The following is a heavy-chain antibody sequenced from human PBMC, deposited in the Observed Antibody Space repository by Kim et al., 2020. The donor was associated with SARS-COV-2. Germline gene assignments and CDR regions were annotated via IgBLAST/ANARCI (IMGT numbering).Heavy chain of an antibody. CDR3: ARDRRVGTISGVVKGGMDV. J-gene: IGHJ6*02. CDR1: GYTFTGYY. D-gene: IGHD3-3*01. CDR2: INPNSGGT. Sequence: ASVKVSCKASGYTFTGYYMHWVRQAPGQGLEWMGWINPNSGGTNYAQKFQGWVTMTRDTSISTAYTELSRLRSDDTAVYYCARDRRVGTISGVVKGGMDVWAQGTTVTVSS. V-gene: IGHV1-2*04.